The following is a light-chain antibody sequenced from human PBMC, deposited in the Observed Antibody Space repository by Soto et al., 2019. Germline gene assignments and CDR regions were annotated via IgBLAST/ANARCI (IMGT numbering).Light chain of an antibody. J-gene: IGLJ1*01. V-gene: IGLV2-8*01. CDR1: RRDIGGYDF. CDR2: EVT. CDR3: CSFAGGTNLV. Sequence: QSALIQPPSASGSPGQSVTISCTGTRRDIGGYDFVSWYQQHPGKAPKLLISEVTKRPSGVPDRFSGSKSGNTASLTISGLQSDDEADYYCCSFAGGTNLVFGTGTKGTVL.